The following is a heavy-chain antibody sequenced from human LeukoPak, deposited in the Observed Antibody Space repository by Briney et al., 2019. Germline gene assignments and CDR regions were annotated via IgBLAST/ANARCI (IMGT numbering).Heavy chain of an antibody. D-gene: IGHD4-17*01. J-gene: IGHJ4*02. CDR1: GFTFSSYA. CDR2: ISGSGGST. CDR3: AKDGSGYGDYDFDY. Sequence: GRSLRLSCAASGFTFSSYAMSWVRQAPGKGLEWVSAISGSGGSTYYADSVKGRFTISRDNSKNTLYLQMNSLRAEDTAVYYCAKDGSGYGDYDFDYWGQGTLVTVSS. V-gene: IGHV3-23*01.